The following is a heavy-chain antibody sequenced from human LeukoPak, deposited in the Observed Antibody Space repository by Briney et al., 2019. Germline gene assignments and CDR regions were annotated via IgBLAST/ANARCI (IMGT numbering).Heavy chain of an antibody. D-gene: IGHD2-15*01. CDR2: IYAGDSDI. CDR3: ARRVSGGSCYDY. CDR1: GSSFTSYW. J-gene: IGHJ4*02. V-gene: IGHV5-51*01. Sequence: GASLKISYKGSGSSFTSYWIGWVRPMPGKGLGWMGIIYAGDSDIRYSPSFQGQVTISADKSITTAYLQWSSLKASDTAMYYCARRVSGGSCYDYWGQGTLVTVPS.